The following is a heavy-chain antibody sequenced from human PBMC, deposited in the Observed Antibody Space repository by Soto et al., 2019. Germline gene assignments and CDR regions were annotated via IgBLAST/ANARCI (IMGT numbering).Heavy chain of an antibody. CDR2: ISGGGDRT. V-gene: IGHV3-23*01. D-gene: IGHD3-16*01. CDR3: ARKVLGSTSRPDYWYFDL. J-gene: IGHJ2*01. CDR1: GFTFISYA. Sequence: EVQLLESGGGLVQPGGSLRLSCVGSGFTFISYAMNWVRQAPGKGLEWVSGISGGGDRTFDADAVKGRFTISRDNSKYTVNLQMNSLRADDTAVYYCARKVLGSTSRPDYWYFDLWGRGTLVTVSS.